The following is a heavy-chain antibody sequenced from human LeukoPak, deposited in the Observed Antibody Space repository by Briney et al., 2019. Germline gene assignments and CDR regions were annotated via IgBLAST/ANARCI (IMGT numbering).Heavy chain of an antibody. Sequence: PGGSLRLSCVGSGFDFNYYDTNWVRQAPGKGLEWVSSISSRSSYIYFADSAKGRFTISRDNANGSVFLHMTSLRPEGTAVYYCARRGGMSSGRSFDHWGQGTLVTVSS. J-gene: IGHJ4*02. D-gene: IGHD3-16*01. CDR2: ISSRSSYI. CDR3: ARRGGMSSGRSFDH. V-gene: IGHV3-21*01. CDR1: GFDFNYYD.